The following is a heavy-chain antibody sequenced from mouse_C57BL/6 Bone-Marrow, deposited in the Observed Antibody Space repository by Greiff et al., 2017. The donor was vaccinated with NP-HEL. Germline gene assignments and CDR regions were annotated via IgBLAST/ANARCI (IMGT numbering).Heavy chain of an antibody. Sequence: VQLQQSGAELVRPGASVKLSCTASGFNIKDDYMHWVKQGPEQGLEWIGWIDPENGDTAYASKFQGKATITADTSSNTAYLQLSSLTSEDTAVYYCTRGAWFAYWGQGTLVTVSA. CDR1: GFNIKDDY. V-gene: IGHV14-4*01. CDR3: TRGAWFAY. J-gene: IGHJ3*01. CDR2: IDPENGDT.